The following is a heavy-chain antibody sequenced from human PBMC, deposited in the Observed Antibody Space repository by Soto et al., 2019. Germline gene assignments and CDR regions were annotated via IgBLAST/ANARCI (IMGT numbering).Heavy chain of an antibody. CDR3: ARGPTVTTDY. CDR2: IYSSGST. Sequence: LCGGSISSDVHYWSWFRQPPGKGLEWIGYIYSSGSTYYNPSLKSQVSVSVDTSKNQFSLKFISVTAADTAVYYCARGPTVTTDYWGQGALVTVSS. D-gene: IGHD4-17*01. J-gene: IGHJ4*02. CDR1: GGSISSDVHY. V-gene: IGHV4-30-4*01.